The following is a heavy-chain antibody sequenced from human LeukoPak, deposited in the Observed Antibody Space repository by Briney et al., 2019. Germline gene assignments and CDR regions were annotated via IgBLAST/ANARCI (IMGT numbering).Heavy chain of an antibody. J-gene: IGHJ4*02. CDR1: GGTFSSYA. Sequence: SVKVSCKASGGTFSSYAISWVRQAPGQGLEWMGGIIPIFGTANYAQKFQGRVTITADESTSTAYMELSSLRSEDTAVYYCARGGSSYNDEHEEFDYWGQGTVVTVSS. V-gene: IGHV1-69*13. CDR2: IIPIFGTA. D-gene: IGHD3-22*01. CDR3: ARGGSSYNDEHEEFDY.